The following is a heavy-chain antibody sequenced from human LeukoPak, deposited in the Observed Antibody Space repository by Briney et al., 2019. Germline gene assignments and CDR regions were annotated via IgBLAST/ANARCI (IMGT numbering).Heavy chain of an antibody. CDR2: IKQDGSEE. J-gene: IGHJ5*02. CDR1: GGSISSSSYY. D-gene: IGHD4-11*01. Sequence: ETLSLTCTVSGGSISSSSYYWGWIRQPPGKGLEWVANIKQDGSEEYYVDSVKGRFTISRDNAKNSLYLQMNSLRAEDTAVYYCARDRGNDYSNYFNWFDPWGQGTLVTVSS. CDR3: ARDRGNDYSNYFNWFDP. V-gene: IGHV3-7*01.